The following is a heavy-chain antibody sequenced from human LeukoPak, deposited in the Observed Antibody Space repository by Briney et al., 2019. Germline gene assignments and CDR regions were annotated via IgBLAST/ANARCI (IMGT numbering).Heavy chain of an antibody. D-gene: IGHD2-15*01. J-gene: IGHJ4*02. CDR2: INPNSGGT. CDR1: GYTFTGYY. CDR3: ARCSGGSCYYFDY. Sequence: GASVKVSCKASGYTFTGYYMHWVRQAPGQGLEWMGWINPNSGGTNYAQKFQGRVTMTRDTSISTAYMELSRLRSDDTAVYYCARCSGGSCYYFDYWGQGTLVTVSS. V-gene: IGHV1-2*02.